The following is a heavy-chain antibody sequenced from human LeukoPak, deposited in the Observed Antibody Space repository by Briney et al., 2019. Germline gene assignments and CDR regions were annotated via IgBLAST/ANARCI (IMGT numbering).Heavy chain of an antibody. CDR3: AKDRERYCSSTSCYTVSDY. CDR1: GFTFSSYG. J-gene: IGHJ4*02. CDR2: IRYDGSNK. D-gene: IGHD2-2*02. V-gene: IGHV3-30*02. Sequence: GGSLRLSCAASGFTFSSYGMHWVRQAPGKGLEWVAFIRYDGSNKYYADSVKGGFTIVRDNSKNTLYLQMNSLRAEDTAVYYCAKDRERYCSSTSCYTVSDYWGQGTLVTVSS.